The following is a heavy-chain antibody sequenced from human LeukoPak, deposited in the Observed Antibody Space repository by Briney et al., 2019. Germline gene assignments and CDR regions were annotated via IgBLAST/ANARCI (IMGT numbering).Heavy chain of an antibody. Sequence: ASVKVSCNASGYTFTTHYIHWVRQAPGQGLEWLGIINPVAGSTSYAQNFQGRVAMTRDTSTNTVYMQLSGLRSEDTAVYYCARDLTRYSSSENFDYWGRGTLVTASS. V-gene: IGHV1-46*01. CDR1: GYTFTTHY. D-gene: IGHD6-6*01. CDR3: ARDLTRYSSSENFDY. CDR2: INPVAGST. J-gene: IGHJ4*02.